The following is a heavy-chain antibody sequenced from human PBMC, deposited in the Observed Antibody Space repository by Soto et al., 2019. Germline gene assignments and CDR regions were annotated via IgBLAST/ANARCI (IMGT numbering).Heavy chain of an antibody. J-gene: IGHJ6*02. D-gene: IGHD2-2*01. Sequence: QVQLVQSGAEVKKPGSSVKVSCKASGGTFSSYAISWVRQAPGQGLEWMGGIIPISGTANYAQKFQGRVTITADDSTSPASMELSSMRSEDTAVYYCARSQGSSTSLEIYYYYYYGMDVWGQGTTVTVSS. CDR3: ARSQGSSTSLEIYYYYYYGMDV. CDR2: IIPISGTA. CDR1: GGTFSSYA. V-gene: IGHV1-69*01.